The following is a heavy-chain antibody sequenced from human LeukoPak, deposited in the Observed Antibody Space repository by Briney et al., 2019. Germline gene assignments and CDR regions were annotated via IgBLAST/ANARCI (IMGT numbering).Heavy chain of an antibody. Sequence: GGSLRLSCAASGFTFSSYAVSWVRQAPGKGLEWVSAVSRSGDSTYYADSVKGRFTISRDNSKNTLYLQMSSLRADDTAVYYCAKSGPDMAATGDFDNWGQGTLVTVSS. CDR2: VSRSGDST. CDR1: GFTFSSYA. V-gene: IGHV3-23*01. CDR3: AKSGPDMAATGDFDN. J-gene: IGHJ4*02. D-gene: IGHD6-13*01.